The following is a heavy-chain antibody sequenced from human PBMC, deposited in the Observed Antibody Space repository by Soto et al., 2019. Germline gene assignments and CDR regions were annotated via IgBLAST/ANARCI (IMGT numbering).Heavy chain of an antibody. CDR3: ARVDCSGGSCYSVIFDY. CDR1: GYTFTSYD. J-gene: IGHJ4*02. CDR2: MNPNSGNT. V-gene: IGHV1-8*01. Sequence: ASVKVSCKASGYTFTSYDINWVRQATGQGLEWMGWMNPNSGNTGYAQKFQGRVTMTRNTSIRTAYMELSSLRSEDTAVYYCARVDCSGGSCYSVIFDYWGQGTLVTVSS. D-gene: IGHD2-15*01.